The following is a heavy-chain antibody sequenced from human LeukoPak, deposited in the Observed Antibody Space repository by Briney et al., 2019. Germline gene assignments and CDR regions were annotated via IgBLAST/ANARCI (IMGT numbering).Heavy chain of an antibody. CDR1: GGSISSYY. V-gene: IGHV4-59*08. CDR2: IYYSGST. Sequence: SETLSLTCTVSGGSISSYYWSWIRQPPGKGLEWIGYIYYSGSTNYNPSLKSRVTISVDTSKNQFSLKLRSVTAADTAIYYCARQGYDILTGYIDAFDIWGQGTMVTVSS. J-gene: IGHJ3*02. CDR3: ARQGYDILTGYIDAFDI. D-gene: IGHD3-9*01.